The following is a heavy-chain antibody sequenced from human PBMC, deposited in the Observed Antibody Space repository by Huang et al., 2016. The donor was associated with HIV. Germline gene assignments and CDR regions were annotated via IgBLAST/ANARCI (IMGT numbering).Heavy chain of an antibody. CDR1: GGPLSGHY. CDR2: DNHRGSA. J-gene: IGHJ3*02. Sequence: QVRLHQWGTGLVRPSDTLSLSGAVYGGPLSGHYWSWVRLPPGGSLEWLGGDNHRGSANYNPSLKSRLSMSIDTSKKQFSLKLGSVTAADTALYYCARSLMGEDPFDIWGQGTLVTVSS. CDR3: ARSLMGEDPFDI. V-gene: IGHV4-34*01. D-gene: IGHD3-16*01.